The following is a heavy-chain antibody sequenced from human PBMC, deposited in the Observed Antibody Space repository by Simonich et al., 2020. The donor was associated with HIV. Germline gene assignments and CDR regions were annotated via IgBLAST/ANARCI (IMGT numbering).Heavy chain of an antibody. D-gene: IGHD2-15*01. V-gene: IGHV1-18*01. J-gene: IGHJ6*03. CDR2: ISAYNGNT. CDR1: GYIFTSYG. Sequence: QVQLVQSGAEVKKPGASVKVSCKASGYIFTSYGISWVRQAPGQGLEWMGWISAYNGNTNYAQKIQGRVTMTTYTSTSTAYMELRSLRSDDTAVYYCARGSPQDPYYYYYYMDVWGKGTTVTVSS. CDR3: ARGSPQDPYYYYYYMDV.